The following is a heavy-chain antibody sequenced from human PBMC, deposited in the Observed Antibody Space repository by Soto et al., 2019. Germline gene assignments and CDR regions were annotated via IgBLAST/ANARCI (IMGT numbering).Heavy chain of an antibody. CDR2: IYYSGST. D-gene: IGHD2-15*01. CDR1: GGSISSGGYY. Sequence: QVQLQESGPGLVKPSQTLSLTCTVSGGSISSGGYYWSWIRQHPGKGLEWIGYIYYSGSTYYNPSLTSRVTISVDTSKNQFSLKLSSVTAADTAVYYCARAASGYCSGGSCYGYFQHWGQGTLVTVSS. CDR3: ARAASGYCSGGSCYGYFQH. J-gene: IGHJ1*01. V-gene: IGHV4-31*03.